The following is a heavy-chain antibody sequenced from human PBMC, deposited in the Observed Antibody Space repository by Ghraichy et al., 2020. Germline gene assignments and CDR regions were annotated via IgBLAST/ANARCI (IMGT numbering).Heavy chain of an antibody. V-gene: IGHV4-34*01. Sequence: SETLSLTCAVYGGSFSGYYWSWIRQPPGKGLEWIGEINHSGSTNYNPSLKSRVTISVDTSKNQFSLKLSSVTAADTAVYYCARARIAARKIDYWGQGTLVTVSS. CDR3: ARARIAARKIDY. CDR1: GGSFSGYY. J-gene: IGHJ4*02. CDR2: INHSGST. D-gene: IGHD6-13*01.